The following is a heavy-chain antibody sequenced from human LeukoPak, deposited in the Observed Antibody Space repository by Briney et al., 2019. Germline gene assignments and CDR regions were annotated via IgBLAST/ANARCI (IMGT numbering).Heavy chain of an antibody. Sequence: PSETLSLTCNVSGVSITTGSYYWTWIRQHPGKGLEWIGFIYYSGRTDYSPSLKSRAAISLDTSKNQFSLKLNSVTAVDTAVYYCARRRRDGYNFYFDFWGQGSLVAVSS. V-gene: IGHV4-31*03. CDR3: ARRRRDGYNFYFDF. J-gene: IGHJ4*02. CDR2: IYYSGRT. D-gene: IGHD5-24*01. CDR1: GVSITTGSYY.